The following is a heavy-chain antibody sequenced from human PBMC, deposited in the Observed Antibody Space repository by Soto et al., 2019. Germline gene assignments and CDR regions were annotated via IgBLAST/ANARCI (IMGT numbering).Heavy chain of an antibody. CDR1: GDSVSTNSGA. CDR2: TFYRSRWYS. J-gene: IGHJ4*02. D-gene: IGHD3-9*01. Sequence: SQPLSLTCAISGDSVSTNSGAWNWIRQSPSRGLEWLGRTFYRSRWYSDYADSVKGRISINSDTSKNQFSLQLSSVTPEDTAVYYCARAGSTMYRLHPHFDYWGQGTLVTSPQ. CDR3: ARAGSTMYRLHPHFDY. V-gene: IGHV6-1*01.